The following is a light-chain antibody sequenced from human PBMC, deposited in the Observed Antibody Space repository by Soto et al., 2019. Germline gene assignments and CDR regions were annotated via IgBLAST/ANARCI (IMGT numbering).Light chain of an antibody. V-gene: IGLV2-14*01. J-gene: IGLJ1*01. CDR2: DVS. CDR1: TSDVGRYNY. Sequence: QSVLNQAASVYGAPGQAITISCTGTTSDVGRYNYVSWYQQHPGKAPKLIIYDVSNRPSGVSNRFSGSKSGNTASLTISGLQAEDEADYYCNSYTSSSTYVFGTGTKVTVL. CDR3: NSYTSSSTYV.